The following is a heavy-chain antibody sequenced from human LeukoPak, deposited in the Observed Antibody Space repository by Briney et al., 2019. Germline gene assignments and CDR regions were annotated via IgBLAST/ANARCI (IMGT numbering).Heavy chain of an antibody. J-gene: IGHJ6*02. D-gene: IGHD6-19*01. CDR2: INHSGST. CDR3: AHSPGYSSGWYYNYYYGMDV. V-gene: IGHV4-34*01. Sequence: SETLSLTCAVYGGSFSGYYWSWIRQPPGKGLEWIGEINHSGSTNYNPSLKSRVTISVDTSKNQFSLKLSSVTAADTAVYYCAHSPGYSSGWYYNYYYGMDVWGQGTTVTVSS. CDR1: GGSFSGYY.